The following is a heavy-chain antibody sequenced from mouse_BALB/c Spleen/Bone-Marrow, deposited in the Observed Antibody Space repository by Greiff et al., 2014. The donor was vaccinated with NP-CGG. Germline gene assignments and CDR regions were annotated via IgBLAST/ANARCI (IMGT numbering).Heavy chain of an antibody. D-gene: IGHD2-12*01. CDR2: IRNKANGYTT. CDR3: ARDTNSDIYGYLDV. V-gene: IGHV7-3*02. J-gene: IGHJ1*01. Sequence: EVQLQQSXGGLVQPGGSLRLSCATSGFTFTDYYMSWVRQPPGKALEWLGFIRNKANGYTTECSASVKGRFTISRDNSQSILYLQMNTLRAEDSATYYCARDTNSDIYGYLDVWGAGTTVTVSS. CDR1: GFTFTDYY.